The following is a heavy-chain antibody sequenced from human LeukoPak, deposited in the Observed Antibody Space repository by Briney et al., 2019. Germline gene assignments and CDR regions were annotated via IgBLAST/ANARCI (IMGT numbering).Heavy chain of an antibody. Sequence: VGSLRLSCAASGFTFSSYAMSWVRQAPGKGLEWVSAISGSGGSTYYADSVKGRFTISRNNSKNTLYLQMNSLRAEDTAVYYCAKDRSYYDSSGYYQNFDYWGQGTLVTVSS. J-gene: IGHJ4*02. D-gene: IGHD3-22*01. V-gene: IGHV3-23*01. CDR1: GFTFSSYA. CDR2: ISGSGGST. CDR3: AKDRSYYDSSGYYQNFDY.